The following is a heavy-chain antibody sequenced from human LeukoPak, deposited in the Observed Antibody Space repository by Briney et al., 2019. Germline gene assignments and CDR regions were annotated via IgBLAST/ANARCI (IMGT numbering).Heavy chain of an antibody. D-gene: IGHD3-10*01. J-gene: IGHJ4*02. V-gene: IGHV4-4*02. CDR1: GGSISSSNW. CDR2: IYHSGST. CDR3: ARADYYGSGSYSQTTLFDY. Sequence: PSGTLSLTCAVSGGSISSSNWWSWVRQPPGKGLEWIGEIYHSGSTNYNPSLKSRVTISVDKSKNQFSLKLSSVTAADTAVYYCARADYYGSGSYSQTTLFDYWGQGTLVTVSS.